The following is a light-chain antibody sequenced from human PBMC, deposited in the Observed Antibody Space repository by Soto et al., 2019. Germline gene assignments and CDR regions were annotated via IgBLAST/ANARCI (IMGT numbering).Light chain of an antibody. CDR3: SSYTSIFVV. CDR1: SSDVGGYNY. CDR2: DVS. V-gene: IGLV2-14*01. Sequence: QSVLTQPASVSGSPGQSITISCTGTSSDVGGYNYVSWYQQHPGKAPKLMIYDVSNRPSGVSNRFSGSKSGNTASLTISGLQAEDEADYYCSSYTSIFVVFGGGTKLTVL. J-gene: IGLJ2*01.